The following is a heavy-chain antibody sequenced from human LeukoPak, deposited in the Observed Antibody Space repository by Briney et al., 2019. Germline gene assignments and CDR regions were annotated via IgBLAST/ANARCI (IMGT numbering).Heavy chain of an antibody. Sequence: ASVKVSCKASGYTFTGYYMHWVRQAPGQGLEWMGWINPNSGGTNYAQKFQGRVTMTRDTSTSTAYMELSRLRSDDTAVYYCARDIVVVVAVPSAYYYYGMDVWGQGTTVTVSS. J-gene: IGHJ6*02. V-gene: IGHV1-2*02. D-gene: IGHD2-15*01. CDR2: INPNSGGT. CDR3: ARDIVVVVAVPSAYYYYGMDV. CDR1: GYTFTGYY.